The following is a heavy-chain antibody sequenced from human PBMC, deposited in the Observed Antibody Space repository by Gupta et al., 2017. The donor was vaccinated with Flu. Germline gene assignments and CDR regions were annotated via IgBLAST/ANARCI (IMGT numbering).Heavy chain of an antibody. CDR3: AKDLEASFNYYYYMDV. CDR2: ISYDGRIK. D-gene: IGHD6-6*01. Sequence: MHWVRQAPGKGLEWVALISYDGRIKYYVDSVKGRFTISRDISKNTLYLQMDSLRVEDTAVYYCAKDLEASFNYYYYMDVWGRGTTVTVSS. J-gene: IGHJ6*03. V-gene: IGHV3-30-3*02.